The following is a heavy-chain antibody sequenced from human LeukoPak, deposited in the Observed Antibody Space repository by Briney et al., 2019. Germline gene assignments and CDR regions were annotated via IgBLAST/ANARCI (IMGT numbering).Heavy chain of an antibody. CDR3: ARLEVTVVATIAY. D-gene: IGHD5-12*01. V-gene: IGHV3-21*01. Sequence: GGSLRLSCAASGFTFSSYSMNWVRQAPGKGLEWVSSISSSSSYIYYADSVKGRFTISRDNAKNSLYLQMNSLRAEDTAVYYCARLEVTVVATIAYWGQRTLVTVSS. CDR1: GFTFSSYS. J-gene: IGHJ4*02. CDR2: ISSSSSYI.